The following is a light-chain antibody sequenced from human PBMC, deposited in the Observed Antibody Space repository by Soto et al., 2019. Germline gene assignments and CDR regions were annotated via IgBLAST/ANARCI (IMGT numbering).Light chain of an antibody. V-gene: IGKV3-20*01. CDR2: GAS. Sequence: EIVLTQSPCTLSLSPGERATLSCRASQSVSSNYLAWYQQNPGQAPRLLIYGASSRANGITERFIGSGSGKDFTLTISRLEPDDFAVYYCRQYGSSPSTFGGGTKVELK. CDR3: RQYGSSPST. CDR1: QSVSSNY. J-gene: IGKJ4*01.